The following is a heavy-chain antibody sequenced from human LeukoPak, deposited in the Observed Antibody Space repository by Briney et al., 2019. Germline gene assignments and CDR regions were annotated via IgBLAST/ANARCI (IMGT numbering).Heavy chain of an antibody. Sequence: PSETLSLTCTVSGGSISSYYWSWIRQPPGKGLEWIGYIYYSGSTNYNPSLKSRVTISVDTSKNQFSLKLSSVTAADTAVYYCARHTSGYYDFWSGSNNNWFDPWGQGTLVTVSS. D-gene: IGHD3-3*01. CDR1: GGSISSYY. V-gene: IGHV4-59*08. CDR3: ARHTSGYYDFWSGSNNNWFDP. J-gene: IGHJ5*02. CDR2: IYYSGST.